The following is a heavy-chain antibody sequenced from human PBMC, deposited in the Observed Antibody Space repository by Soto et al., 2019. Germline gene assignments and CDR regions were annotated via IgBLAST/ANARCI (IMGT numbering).Heavy chain of an antibody. CDR1: GGTFSSYA. D-gene: IGHD6-19*01. CDR3: ARSSGWSLHFDY. CDR2: IIPIFGTA. J-gene: IGHJ4*02. V-gene: IGHV1-69*13. Sequence: ASVKVSCKASGGTFSSYAISWVRQAPGQGLEWMGGIIPIFGTANYAQKFQGRVTITADESTSTAYMELSSLRSEDTAVYYCARSSGWSLHFDYWGQGTLVTVSS.